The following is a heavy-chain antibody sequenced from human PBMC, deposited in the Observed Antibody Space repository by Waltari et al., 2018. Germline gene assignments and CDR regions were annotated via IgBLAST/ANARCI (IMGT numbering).Heavy chain of an antibody. CDR1: GFTFSRYA. J-gene: IGHJ4*02. CDR2: ISYDGSTN. V-gene: IGHV3-30*14. D-gene: IGHD3-10*01. Sequence: QVQLVESGGGVVQSGKSLRLSCAASGFTFSRYAMHWVRQAPGEGMEWGELISYDGSTNDYVASVKGRFTLARDNSRSTLYLQMNDLRVEDTAVYYCARDGDSYFYGSRADYWGQGTLATVSS. CDR3: ARDGDSYFYGSRADY.